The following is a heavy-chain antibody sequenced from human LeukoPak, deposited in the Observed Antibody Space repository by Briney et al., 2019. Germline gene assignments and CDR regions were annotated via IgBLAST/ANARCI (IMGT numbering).Heavy chain of an antibody. CDR1: GGSTSSYY. Sequence: SETLSLTCTVSGGSTSSYYWSWIRQPPGKGLEWIGYIYYSGSTNYNPSLKSRVTISVDTSKNQFSLKLSSVTAADTAVYYCARVRTMVRGVITPYSFDYWGQGTLVTVSS. CDR3: ARVRTMVRGVITPYSFDY. V-gene: IGHV4-59*01. D-gene: IGHD3-10*01. CDR2: IYYSGST. J-gene: IGHJ4*02.